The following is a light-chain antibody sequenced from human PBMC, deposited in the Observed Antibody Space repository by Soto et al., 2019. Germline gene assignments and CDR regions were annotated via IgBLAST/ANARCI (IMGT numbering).Light chain of an antibody. V-gene: IGLV2-14*01. CDR2: EVA. Sequence: QSVLTQPASVSGSPGQSITISCSGSDSDIGTYNFVSWYQHHPGRAPKLIISEVANRPSGVSDRFSGSKSGSLASLTISGLQADDEAVYYCSSYTNTGTLVVFGVGTKVTVL. J-gene: IGLJ3*02. CDR1: DSDIGTYNF. CDR3: SSYTNTGTLVV.